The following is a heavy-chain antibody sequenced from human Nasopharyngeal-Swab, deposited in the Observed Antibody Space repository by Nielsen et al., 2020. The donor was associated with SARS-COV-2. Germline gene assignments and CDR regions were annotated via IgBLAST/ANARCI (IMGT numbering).Heavy chain of an antibody. CDR3: ARGVPFDP. CDR2: IYSGGST. CDR1: GFTVSSDY. J-gene: IGHJ5*02. Sequence: GESLKISCAASGFTVSSDYMSWVRQAPGKGLEWVSVIYSGGSTYYADSVKGRFTISRDNSKNTLYLQMNSLRAEDSAVYYCARGVPFDPWGQGTLVIVSS. V-gene: IGHV3-53*01.